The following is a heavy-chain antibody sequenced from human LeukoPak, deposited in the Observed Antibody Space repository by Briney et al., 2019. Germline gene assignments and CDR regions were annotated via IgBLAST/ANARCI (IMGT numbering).Heavy chain of an antibody. V-gene: IGHV3-15*01. J-gene: IGHJ4*02. Sequence: GGSLRLSCAASGFTFSNTWMSWVRQAPGKGLEWVGRIKSKTDGGTTDYAAPVKGRFAISRDDSKTTLYLQMNSLNTEDTAVYYCIAALWSGELVDYWGQGTLVTVSS. D-gene: IGHD3-10*01. CDR2: IKSKTDGGTT. CDR1: GFTFSNTW. CDR3: IAALWSGELVDY.